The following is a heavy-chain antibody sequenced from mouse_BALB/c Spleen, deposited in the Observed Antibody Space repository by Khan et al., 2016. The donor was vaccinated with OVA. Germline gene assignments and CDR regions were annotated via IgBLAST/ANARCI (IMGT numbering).Heavy chain of an antibody. CDR2: ISPYNDGS. J-gene: IGHJ3*01. CDR3: WRALYYYGSADEGFAY. V-gene: IGHV1S136*01. CDR1: GYSFTSYV. Sequence: VQLKQSGPELVKPGASVKMSCKASGYSFTSYVMHWVKQKPGQGLEWIGYISPYNDGSNYNEKFRGKATLTSDKSSSTAYMELSSLTSEDSAVYYCWRALYYYGSADEGFAYWGQGTLVTVSA. D-gene: IGHD1-1*01.